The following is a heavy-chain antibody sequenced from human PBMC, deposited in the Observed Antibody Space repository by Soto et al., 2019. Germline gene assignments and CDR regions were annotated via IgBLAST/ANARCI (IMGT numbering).Heavy chain of an antibody. D-gene: IGHD3-16*02. CDR2: IIPIFGTA. CDR1: GGTFSSYA. J-gene: IGHJ6*02. CDR3: AGGGYLRHHSHYYYYGMDV. Sequence: QVQLVQSGAEVKKPGSSVKVSCKASGGTFSSYAISWVRQAPGQGLEWMGGIIPIFGTANYAQKFQGRVTITADESTSTAYMELSSLRSEDTAVYYCAGGGYLRHHSHYYYYGMDVWGQGTTVTVSS. V-gene: IGHV1-69*01.